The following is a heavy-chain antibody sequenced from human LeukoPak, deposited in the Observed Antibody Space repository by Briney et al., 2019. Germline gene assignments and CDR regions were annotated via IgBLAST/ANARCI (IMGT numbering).Heavy chain of an antibody. D-gene: IGHD6-13*01. Sequence: PSETLSLTCTVSGGSISSGSYYWRWIRQPAGKGLEWIGRIYTSGSTNYNPSLKSRVTISVDTSKNQFSLKLSSVTAADTAVYYCARQGVYGSSWYYYYMDVWGKGTTVTVSS. CDR3: ARQGVYGSSWYYYYMDV. CDR2: IYTSGST. CDR1: GGSISSGSYY. J-gene: IGHJ6*03. V-gene: IGHV4-61*02.